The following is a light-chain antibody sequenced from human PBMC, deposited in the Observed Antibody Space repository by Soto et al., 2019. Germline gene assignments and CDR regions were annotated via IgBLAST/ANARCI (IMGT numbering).Light chain of an antibody. V-gene: IGKV1-39*01. J-gene: IGKJ3*01. CDR1: QSISSY. CDR3: QQSYSTPG. Sequence: DIQMTQSPSSLSASVGDRVTITCRASQSISSYLNWYQQKPGKAPKLLIYAASSLQSGVPSRFSGSGSGTDFTLTISSLQPEDFATYYCQQSYSTPGFSPGTKVDIK. CDR2: AAS.